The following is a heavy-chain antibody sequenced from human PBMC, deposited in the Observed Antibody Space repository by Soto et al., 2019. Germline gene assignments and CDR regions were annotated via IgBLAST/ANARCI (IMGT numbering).Heavy chain of an antibody. CDR3: AKGDHPRGGYKRYNWFDP. CDR2: ISGSGGST. CDR1: GFTFSSYA. D-gene: IGHD5-12*01. J-gene: IGHJ5*02. V-gene: IGHV3-23*01. Sequence: HPGGSLRLSCAASGFTFSSYAMSWVRQAPGKGLEWVSAISGSGGSTYYADSVKGRFTISRDNSKNTLYLQMNSLRAEDTAVYYCAKGDHPRGGYKRYNWFDPWGQGTLVTVSS.